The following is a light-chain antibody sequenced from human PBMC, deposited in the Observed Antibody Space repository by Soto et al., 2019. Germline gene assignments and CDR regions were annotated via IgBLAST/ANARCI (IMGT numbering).Light chain of an antibody. Sequence: DIQMTQSPSSLSASVGDRVTITCRASQNIDNYLNWYQQKPGRAPKLLIYATSSVQSGVPSRFSGSGSGADFTLTISSMQPEDSATYYCQQCYSIPPFGHGTQVEIK. CDR3: QQCYSIPP. V-gene: IGKV1-39*01. J-gene: IGKJ1*01. CDR2: ATS. CDR1: QNIDNY.